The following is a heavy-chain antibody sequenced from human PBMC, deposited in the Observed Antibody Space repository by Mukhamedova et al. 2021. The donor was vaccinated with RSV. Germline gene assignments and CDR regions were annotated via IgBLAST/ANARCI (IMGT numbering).Heavy chain of an antibody. Sequence: GLEWMGWMNPQSGNSGFARKFQGRVTVSTDTSITTAYMELSSLRSDDTAVYYCARARRWELLPDNWGQGTLVTV. CDR2: MNPQSGNS. CDR3: ARARRWELLPDN. D-gene: IGHD1-26*01. V-gene: IGHV1-8*01. J-gene: IGHJ4*02.